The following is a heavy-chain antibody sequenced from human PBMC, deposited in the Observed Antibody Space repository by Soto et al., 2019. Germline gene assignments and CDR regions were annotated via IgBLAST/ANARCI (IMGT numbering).Heavy chain of an antibody. Sequence: GSGPTLVNPTQTLTLTCTFSGFSLSTSGVGVGWIRQPPGKALEWLALIFWDDDKHYSPSLKSRLTITKDTSKNQVVLTMTNMDPLDTATYYCAHRAAWGTFDYWGQGTLVTVSS. CDR3: AHRAAWGTFDY. D-gene: IGHD7-27*01. V-gene: IGHV2-5*02. CDR1: GFSLSTSGVG. J-gene: IGHJ4*02. CDR2: IFWDDDK.